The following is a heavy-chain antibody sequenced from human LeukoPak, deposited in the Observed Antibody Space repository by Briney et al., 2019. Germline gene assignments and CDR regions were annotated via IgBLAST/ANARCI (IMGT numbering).Heavy chain of an antibody. CDR1: GGSISSYY. Sequence: SETLSLTCTVSGGSISSYYWGWIRQPPGKGLEWIGYIYYSGSTNYNPSLKSRVTISVDTSKNQFSLKLSSVTAADTAVYYCARGYCSSTSCYRQVGYWGQGTLVTVSS. CDR3: ARGYCSSTSCYRQVGY. V-gene: IGHV4-59*01. D-gene: IGHD2-2*02. CDR2: IYYSGST. J-gene: IGHJ4*02.